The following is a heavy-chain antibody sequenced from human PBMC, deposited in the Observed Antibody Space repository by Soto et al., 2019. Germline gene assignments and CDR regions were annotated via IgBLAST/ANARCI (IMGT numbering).Heavy chain of an antibody. CDR2: FDPEDGET. J-gene: IGHJ3*02. D-gene: IGHD2-15*01. CDR3: ARGPGLQLRAFDI. V-gene: IGHV1-24*01. Sequence: ASVKVSCKVSGYTLTELSMHWVRQAPGKGLEWMGGFDPEDGETIYAQKFQGRVTMTEDTSKSQFSLKLSSVTAADTAVYYCARGPGLQLRAFDIWGQGTMVTVSS. CDR1: GYTLTELS.